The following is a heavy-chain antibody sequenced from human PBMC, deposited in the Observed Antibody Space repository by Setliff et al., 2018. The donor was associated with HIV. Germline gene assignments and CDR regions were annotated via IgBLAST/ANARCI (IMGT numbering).Heavy chain of an antibody. D-gene: IGHD7-27*01. Sequence: GESLKISCQASGYSFTNYWIGWVRQMPGKGLEWMGVIYPGDSDTRYSPSFQGQVTISAYGSITTAYLKWSSLKVSDTAMYYCIRRRRAPGTGDLESYWGQGTLVTVSS. V-gene: IGHV5-51*01. CDR2: IYPGDSDT. J-gene: IGHJ4*02. CDR3: IRRRRAPGTGDLESY. CDR1: GYSFTNYW.